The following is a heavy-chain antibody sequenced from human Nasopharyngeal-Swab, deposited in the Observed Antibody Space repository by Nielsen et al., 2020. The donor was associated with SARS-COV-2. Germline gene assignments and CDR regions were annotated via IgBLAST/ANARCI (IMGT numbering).Heavy chain of an antibody. CDR2: ISGRGGST. J-gene: IGHJ3*02. D-gene: IGHD3-10*01. V-gene: IGHV3-23*01. Sequence: VRQRPGKGLEWVSAISGRGGSTYYADSVKRRFTISRDNSKNTLYLQMNSLRAEDTTVYYCAKSGVRGVIRYAFDIWGQGTMVTVSS. CDR3: AKSGVRGVIRYAFDI.